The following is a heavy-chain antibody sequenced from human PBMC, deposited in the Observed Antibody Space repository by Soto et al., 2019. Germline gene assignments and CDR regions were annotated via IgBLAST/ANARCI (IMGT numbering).Heavy chain of an antibody. Sequence: PGASVKVSCKASGYTFTSYYMHWVRQAPGQGLEWMGIINPSGGSTSYAQKFQGRVTMTRDTSTSTVYMELSSLRSEDTAVYYCARGSIRITMVRGVSPYYFDYWGQGTLVTVSS. CDR1: GYTFTSYY. J-gene: IGHJ4*02. CDR2: INPSGGST. D-gene: IGHD3-10*01. V-gene: IGHV1-46*01. CDR3: ARGSIRITMVRGVSPYYFDY.